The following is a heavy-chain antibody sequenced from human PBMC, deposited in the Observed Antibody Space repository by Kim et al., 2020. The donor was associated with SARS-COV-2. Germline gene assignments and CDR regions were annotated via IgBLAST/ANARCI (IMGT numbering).Heavy chain of an antibody. V-gene: IGHV4-38-2*02. CDR3: ARIHPTYYDFWSGPSTSLFDY. CDR2: IYHSGST. J-gene: IGHJ4*02. CDR1: GYSISSGYY. D-gene: IGHD3-3*01. Sequence: SETLSLTCTVSGYSISSGYYWGWIRQPPGKGLEWIGSIYHSGSTYYNPSLKSRVTISVDTSKNQFSLKLSSVTAADTAVYYCARIHPTYYDFWSGPSTSLFDYWGQGTLVTVSS.